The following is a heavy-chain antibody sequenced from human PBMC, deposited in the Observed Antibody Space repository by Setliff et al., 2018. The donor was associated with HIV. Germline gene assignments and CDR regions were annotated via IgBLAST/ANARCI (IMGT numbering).Heavy chain of an antibody. Sequence: GGSLRLSCAASGFTFTNYYMHWVRQVPGKGLVWVSLISRDGDNSHYADSVKGRFTISRDNAKNTLYLQMNSLRVEDMAVYYCARCPRYCSGSGCDPQYSHMDVWGQGTTVTVSS. CDR2: ISRDGDNS. J-gene: IGHJ6*03. CDR1: GFTFTNYY. D-gene: IGHD2-15*01. CDR3: ARCPRYCSGSGCDPQYSHMDV. V-gene: IGHV3-74*01.